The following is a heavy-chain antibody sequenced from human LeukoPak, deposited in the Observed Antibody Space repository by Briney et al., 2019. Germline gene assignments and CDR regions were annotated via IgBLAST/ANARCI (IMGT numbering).Heavy chain of an antibody. D-gene: IGHD6-13*01. CDR3: ARLLTTNCWYEDY. Sequence: GRSLRLSCAASGFTFSNYAMNWVRQAPGKGLQWVSAITSGDSTYYADSVKGRFTISRDNSKKTLYLQMNSLRVEDTAVYYCARLLTTNCWYEDYWGQGTLVTVSS. V-gene: IGHV3-23*01. J-gene: IGHJ4*02. CDR2: ITSGDST. CDR1: GFTFSNYA.